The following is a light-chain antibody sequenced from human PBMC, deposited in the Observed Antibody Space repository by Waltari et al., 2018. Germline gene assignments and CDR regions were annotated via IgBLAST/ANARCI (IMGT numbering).Light chain of an antibody. J-gene: IGLJ2*01. CDR2: EDN. CDR3: QSYDSSNHGV. CDR1: SRRLASNY. Sequence: NFMLTPPPSVSDSPGNTVTISCTRSSRRLASNYVQWFQQRPGSAPTTVIYEDNQRPSGVPDRFSGSIDSSSNSASLTISGLKTEDEADYYCQSYDSSNHGVFGGGTKLTVL. V-gene: IGLV6-57*03.